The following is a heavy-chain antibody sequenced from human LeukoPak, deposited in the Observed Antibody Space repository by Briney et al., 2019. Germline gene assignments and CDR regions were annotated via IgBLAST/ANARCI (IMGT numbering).Heavy chain of an antibody. CDR1: GGSMNINNYY. J-gene: IGHJ5*02. CDR3: ARHKTPEFVGAPFDP. D-gene: IGHD3-16*01. Sequence: SETLSLTCTVSGGSMNINNYYWGWIRQPPGKGLEWIGSIYYSGSTYYNPSLKSRVTISVDTSKNQFSLKLSSVTAADTAVYYCARHKTPEFVGAPFDPWGQGTLVTVSS. CDR2: IYYSGST. V-gene: IGHV4-39*01.